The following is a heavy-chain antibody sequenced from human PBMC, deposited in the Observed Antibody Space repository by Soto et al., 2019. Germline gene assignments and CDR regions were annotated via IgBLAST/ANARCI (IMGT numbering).Heavy chain of an antibody. CDR3: AKDGTTAGIHYYSMDV. J-gene: IGHJ6*02. Sequence: GGSLRLSCEVSGFTFSSYGMNWVRQAPDKGLEWVSTIGRGGDIYYADSVKGRFTVSRDNSKNTLFLQMNSLRAEDTALYFCAKDGTTAGIHYYSMDVWGQGTTVTVSS. CDR2: IGRGGDI. CDR1: GFTFSSYG. D-gene: IGHD2-2*02. V-gene: IGHV3-23*01.